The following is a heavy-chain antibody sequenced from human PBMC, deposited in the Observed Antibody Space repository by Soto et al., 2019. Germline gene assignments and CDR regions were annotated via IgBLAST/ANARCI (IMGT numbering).Heavy chain of an antibody. J-gene: IGHJ3*01. Sequence: QVQLQESGPRLVKPSETLSLTCTVSGGSVTAYYWTWIRQPPGKGLEWIGYTFYSGSINYNPSLRRRVTMSVDTSKNQFSLKLSSVTDADTAVYYCVTGSRRATSDAFDVWGQGTVVTVSS. CDR1: GGSVTAYY. CDR2: TFYSGSI. V-gene: IGHV4-59*02. CDR3: VTGSRRATSDAFDV. D-gene: IGHD6-6*01.